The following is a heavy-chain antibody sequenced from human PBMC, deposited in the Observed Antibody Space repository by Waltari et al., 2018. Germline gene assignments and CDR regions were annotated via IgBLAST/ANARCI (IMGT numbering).Heavy chain of an antibody. CDR3: ASELPNDSSPYYFDY. CDR2: IYTSGST. V-gene: IGHV4-61*02. J-gene: IGHJ4*02. Sequence: QVQLQESGPGLVKPSPPLSLTCTVSGGSISRGSYYWTWLRPPAGKGLEWIGRIYTSGSTNYNPSLKSRVTISVDTSKNQFSLKLSSVTAADTAVYYCASELPNDSSPYYFDYWGQGTLVTVSS. D-gene: IGHD3-22*01. CDR1: GGSISRGSYY.